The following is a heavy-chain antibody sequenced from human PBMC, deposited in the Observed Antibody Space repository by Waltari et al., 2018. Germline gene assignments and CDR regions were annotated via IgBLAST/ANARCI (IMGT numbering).Heavy chain of an antibody. J-gene: IGHJ6*02. Sequence: QVQLVQSGAEVKKPGSSVKVSCKASGGTFSSYAISWVRQAPGQGLEWMGRIIPIFGTANYAQKFQGRVTITADKSTSTAYMELSSLRSEDTAVYYCARDLFSPAAMVPAPYYYGMDVWGQGTTVTVSS. CDR1: GGTFSSYA. CDR3: ARDLFSPAAMVPAPYYYGMDV. V-gene: IGHV1-69*08. D-gene: IGHD5-18*01. CDR2: IIPIFGTA.